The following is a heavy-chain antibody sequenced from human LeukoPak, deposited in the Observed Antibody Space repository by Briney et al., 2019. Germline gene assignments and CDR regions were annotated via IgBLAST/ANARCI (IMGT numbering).Heavy chain of an antibody. D-gene: IGHD5-18*01. CDR3: ARAGSYGYDY. V-gene: IGHV4-34*01. CDR1: GGSFSGYY. CDR2: INHSGST. Sequence: SETLSLTCAVYGGSFSGYYWSWIGQPPGKGLEWIGEINHSGSTNYNPALKSRVTISVDTSKNQFSLKLSSVTAADTAVYYCARAGSYGYDYWGQGTLVTVSS. J-gene: IGHJ4*02.